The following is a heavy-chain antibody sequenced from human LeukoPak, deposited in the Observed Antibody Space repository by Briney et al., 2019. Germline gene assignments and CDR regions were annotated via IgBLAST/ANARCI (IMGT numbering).Heavy chain of an antibody. Sequence: GASVKVSCKASGYTFTSYDINWVRQATGQGLEWMGWMNPNSGNTGYAQKFQGRVTMTRNTSISTAYMELSSLRSEDTAVYYCASLGYCSGGSCYSEVPVDNWFDPWGQGTLVTVSS. J-gene: IGHJ5*02. CDR1: GYTFTSYD. V-gene: IGHV1-8*01. CDR3: ASLGYCSGGSCYSEVPVDNWFDP. D-gene: IGHD2-15*01. CDR2: MNPNSGNT.